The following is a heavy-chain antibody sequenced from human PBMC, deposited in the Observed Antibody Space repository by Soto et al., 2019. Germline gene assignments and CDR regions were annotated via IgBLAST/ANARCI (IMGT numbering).Heavy chain of an antibody. CDR3: ARGQEAIVAMH. V-gene: IGHV4-34*01. D-gene: IGHD5-12*01. J-gene: IGHJ4*02. CDR1: GGSLTGYY. CDR2: IKDGGST. Sequence: QVHLQQWGAGLLKPSETLSLTCAVNGGSLTGYYWSWIRQPPGKGLEWIGEIKDGGSTNYSPSLRGRVTISADTSKNQFSLRLNSVTAADTAVYFCARGQEAIVAMHWDQGALVTVSS.